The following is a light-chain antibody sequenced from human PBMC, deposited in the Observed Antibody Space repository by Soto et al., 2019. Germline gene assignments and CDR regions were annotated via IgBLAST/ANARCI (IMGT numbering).Light chain of an antibody. CDR3: QTYDNNSDYV. Sequence: QSVLTQPASVSGSPGQSITIPCTGSSSNIGAGYVVHWYQQLPGAAPKLLIFSDNNRPSGVPDRFSGSKSGISASLAITGLQTEDEADYYCQTYDNNSDYVFGTGTKVTVL. V-gene: IGLV1-40*01. J-gene: IGLJ1*01. CDR1: SSNIGAGYV. CDR2: SDN.